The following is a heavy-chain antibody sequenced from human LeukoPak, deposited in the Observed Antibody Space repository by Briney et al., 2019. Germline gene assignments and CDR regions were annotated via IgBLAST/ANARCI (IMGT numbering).Heavy chain of an antibody. Sequence: PSETLSLTCTVSGGSSIIYYWSWIRQSAGKGLEWIGHISTSGSTNYSPSLKSRVTISVDKSKNQFYLRLTSATAADTAVYYCARVNSSASFLDYWGQGTLVTVSS. J-gene: IGHJ4*02. V-gene: IGHV4-4*07. D-gene: IGHD3-22*01. CDR3: ARVNSSASFLDY. CDR2: ISTSGST. CDR1: GGSSIIYY.